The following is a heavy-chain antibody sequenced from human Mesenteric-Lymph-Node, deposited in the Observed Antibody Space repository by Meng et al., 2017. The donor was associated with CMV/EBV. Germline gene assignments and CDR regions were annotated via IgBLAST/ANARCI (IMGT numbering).Heavy chain of an antibody. Sequence: GSLRLSCTVSRYSISSGYYWGWIRQPPGKGLEWIGNIYHSGSTYYNPSLKSRVTISVDTSKNQFSLKLSSVTAADTAVYYCARDRAGRYSSSSGRWFDPWGQGTLVTVSS. CDR3: ARDRAGRYSSSSGRWFDP. V-gene: IGHV4-38-2*02. CDR1: RYSISSGYY. CDR2: IYHSGST. D-gene: IGHD6-6*01. J-gene: IGHJ5*02.